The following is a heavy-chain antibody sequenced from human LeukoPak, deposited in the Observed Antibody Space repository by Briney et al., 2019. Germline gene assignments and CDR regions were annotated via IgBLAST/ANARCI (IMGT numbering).Heavy chain of an antibody. D-gene: IGHD2/OR15-2a*01. CDR1: GFTFDDYA. CDR3: AKDAYGGATFFYYMDV. J-gene: IGHJ6*03. Sequence: GGSLRLPCAGSGFTFDDYAMHWVRQTPGKGLEWVSGISWNSGNIAYADFVGGRFTISRDNAKNSLSLQMNSLSDEDTAVYYCAKDAYGGATFFYYMDVWGKGTTVTVSS. V-gene: IGHV3-9*01. CDR2: ISWNSGNI.